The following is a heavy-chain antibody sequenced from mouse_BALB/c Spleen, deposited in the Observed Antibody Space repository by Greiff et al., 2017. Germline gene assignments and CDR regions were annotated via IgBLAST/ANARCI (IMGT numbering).Heavy chain of an antibody. CDR1: GFTFSSFG. V-gene: IGHV5-17*02. D-gene: IGHD1-1*01. Sequence: EVMLVESGGGLVQPGGSRKLSCAASGFTFSSFGMHWVRQSPEKGLEWVAYISSGSSTIYYADTVKGRFTISRDNPKNTLFLQMTRLRSEDTAMYYCARSDGYYGYAMDYWGQGTSVTVSS. CDR3: ARSDGYYGYAMDY. CDR2: ISSGSSTI. J-gene: IGHJ4*01.